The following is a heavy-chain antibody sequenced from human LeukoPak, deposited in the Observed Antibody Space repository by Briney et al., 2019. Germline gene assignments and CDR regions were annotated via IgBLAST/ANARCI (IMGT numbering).Heavy chain of an antibody. CDR2: IRYNGNNQ. Sequence: GGSLRLSCAASGFTFSSYSMNWVRQAPGKGLEWVAFIRYNGNNQYYADSVKGRFTISRDNSKNTLYLQMNSLRAEDTAVYYCAKAGIAVEGWFDPWGQGTLVTVSS. CDR3: AKAGIAVEGWFDP. CDR1: GFTFSSYS. J-gene: IGHJ5*02. V-gene: IGHV3-30*02. D-gene: IGHD6-19*01.